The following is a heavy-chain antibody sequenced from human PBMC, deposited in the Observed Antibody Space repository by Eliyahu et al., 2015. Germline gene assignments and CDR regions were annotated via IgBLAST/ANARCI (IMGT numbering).Heavy chain of an antibody. J-gene: IGHJ4*02. V-gene: IGHV1-46*03. Sequence: SGAEVKKPGASVKVSCKASGYTFTSYYMHWVRQAPGQGLEWMGIINPSGGSTSYAQKFQGRVTMTRDTSTSTVYMELSSLRSEDTAVYYCARGRPRYYDSSGYANNFDYWGQGTLVTVSS. CDR2: INPSGGST. D-gene: IGHD3-22*01. CDR3: ARGRPRYYDSSGYANNFDY. CDR1: GYTFTSYY.